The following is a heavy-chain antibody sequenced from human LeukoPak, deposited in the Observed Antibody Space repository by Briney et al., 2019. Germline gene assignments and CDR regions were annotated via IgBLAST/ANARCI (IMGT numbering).Heavy chain of an antibody. CDR1: GFTVSSNY. D-gene: IGHD6-6*01. CDR2: IYSGGST. J-gene: IGHJ4*02. V-gene: IGHV3-66*01. Sequence: GGSLRLSCAASGFTVSSNYMSWVRQAPGKGLEWVSVIYSGGSTYYADSVKGRFTISRDNAKNTLYLQMNSLRAEDTAVYYCARGRVAARPNYFDYWGQGTLVTVSS. CDR3: ARGRVAARPNYFDY.